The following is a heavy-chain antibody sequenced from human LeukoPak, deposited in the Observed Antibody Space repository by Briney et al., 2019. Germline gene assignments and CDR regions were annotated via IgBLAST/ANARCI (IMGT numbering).Heavy chain of an antibody. CDR3: ARACRGIAARTHFDY. V-gene: IGHV4-34*01. CDR1: GGSFSGYY. Sequence: SETLSLTCAVYGGSFSGYYWSWIRQPPGKGLEWIGEINHSGSTNYNPSLKSRVTISVDTSKNQFSLKLSSVTAADTAVYYCARACRGIAARTHFDYWGQGTLVTVSS. J-gene: IGHJ4*02. D-gene: IGHD6-6*01. CDR2: INHSGST.